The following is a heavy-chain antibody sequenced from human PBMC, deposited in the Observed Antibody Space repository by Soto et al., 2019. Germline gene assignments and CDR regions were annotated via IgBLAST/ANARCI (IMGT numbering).Heavy chain of an antibody. V-gene: IGHV5-51*01. CDR2: IYPGDSDT. CDR1: GYSFTSYW. CDR3: ARLPLIKRQQLAEYFRH. J-gene: IGHJ1*01. Sequence: GESLKISCKGSGYSFTSYWIGWVRQMPGKGLEWMGIIYPGDSDTRYSPSFQGQVTISADKSISTAYLQWSSLKASDTAMYYCARLPLIKRQQLAEYFRHWGQGTLVTVSS. D-gene: IGHD6-13*01.